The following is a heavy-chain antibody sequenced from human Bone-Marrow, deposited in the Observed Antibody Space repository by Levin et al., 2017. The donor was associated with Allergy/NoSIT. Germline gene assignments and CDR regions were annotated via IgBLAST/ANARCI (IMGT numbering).Heavy chain of an antibody. Sequence: GESLKISCAASGFTFSSYGMHWVRQAPGKGLEWVAVISYDGSNKYYADSVKGRFTISRDNSKNTLYLQMNSLRAEDTAVYYCAKDLWLDTVTISLEDGLHPYDYYGMDVWGQGTTVTVSS. V-gene: IGHV3-30*18. CDR3: AKDLWLDTVTISLEDGLHPYDYYGMDV. J-gene: IGHJ6*02. CDR1: GFTFSSYG. CDR2: ISYDGSNK. D-gene: IGHD4-17*01.